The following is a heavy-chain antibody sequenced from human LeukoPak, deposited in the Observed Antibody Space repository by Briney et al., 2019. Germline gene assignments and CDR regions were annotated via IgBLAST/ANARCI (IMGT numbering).Heavy chain of an antibody. J-gene: IGHJ4*02. CDR3: AKDRDLTRYGSDCFDY. CDR1: GFTFSSYG. CDR2: IRYDGSNK. D-gene: IGHD3-10*01. Sequence: GGSLRLSCAASGFTFSSYGMHWVRQAPGKGLERVAFIRYDGSNKYYADSVKGRFTISRDNSKNTLYLQMNSLRAEDTAVYYCAKDRDLTRYGSDCFDYWGQGTLVTVSS. V-gene: IGHV3-30*02.